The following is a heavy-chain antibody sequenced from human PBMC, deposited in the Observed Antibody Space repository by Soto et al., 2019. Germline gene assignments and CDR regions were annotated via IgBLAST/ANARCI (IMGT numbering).Heavy chain of an antibody. Sequence: EVQLVESGGGLVHPGGSLRLSCAASGFTFSDYSMNWVPQAPGKGLEWVSYITSDGGVTYYADSVKGRFSVSRDNDKKSLFLQMNSLRDEDTAVYYCARLPKGSTVTSWGQGTLVTVSS. V-gene: IGHV3-48*02. CDR1: GFTFSDYS. CDR3: ARLPKGSTVTS. D-gene: IGHD4-17*01. CDR2: ITSDGGVT. J-gene: IGHJ4*02.